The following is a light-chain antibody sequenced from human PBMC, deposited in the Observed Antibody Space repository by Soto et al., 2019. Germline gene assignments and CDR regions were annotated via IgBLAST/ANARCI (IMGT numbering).Light chain of an antibody. Sequence: DIQMTQSPFSLSASVGDRVTITCRASQDISSLGWFQQKPGEAPKRMIYATSNLEGGVPSRFSGSGSGTEFTPTISSLQHEDFATYFCLQHNTYPYTFGQGTKVDIK. CDR2: ATS. V-gene: IGKV1-17*01. CDR3: LQHNTYPYT. J-gene: IGKJ2*01. CDR1: QDISS.